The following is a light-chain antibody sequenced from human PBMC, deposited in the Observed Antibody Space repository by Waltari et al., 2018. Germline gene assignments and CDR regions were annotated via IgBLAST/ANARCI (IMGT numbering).Light chain of an antibody. CDR3: QQYYSSPIS. Sequence: EIVMTQSPDSLDVSLGERAAINSQSSRSVLYNSNNNNYLAWYQQKPRQPPKLLINWASSRESGVPDRFSGSGSGTDFTLTISSLQAEDVAVYYCQQYYSSPISFGQGTRLEIK. V-gene: IGKV4-1*01. J-gene: IGKJ5*01. CDR2: WAS. CDR1: RSVLYNSNNNNY.